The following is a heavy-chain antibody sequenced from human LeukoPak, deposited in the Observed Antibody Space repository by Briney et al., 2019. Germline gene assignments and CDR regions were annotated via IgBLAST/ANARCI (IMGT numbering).Heavy chain of an antibody. D-gene: IGHD2-15*01. CDR2: IKQDGSEK. V-gene: IGHV3-7*01. J-gene: IGHJ6*02. CDR3: ARDRWELLSNSYHYCGLDV. CDR1: GFTFSNYW. Sequence: GGSLRLSCAASGFTFSNYWMSWVRQAPGKGLEWVANIKQDGSEKCYVDSVKGRYTISRDNAKNSLYLQMNSLRAEDTAVYYCARDRWELLSNSYHYCGLDVWGQGTTVTVSS.